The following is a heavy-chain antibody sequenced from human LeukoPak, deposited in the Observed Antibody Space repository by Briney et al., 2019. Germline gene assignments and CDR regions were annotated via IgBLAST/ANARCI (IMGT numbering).Heavy chain of an antibody. Sequence: SETLSLTCAVYGGSFSGYYWSWIRQPPGKGLEWIGEINHSGSTNYNPSLKSRVTISVDTSKNQFSLKLSSVTAADTAVHYCARGTGSYYRHWFDPWGQGTLVTVSS. CDR1: GGSFSGYY. D-gene: IGHD1-26*01. J-gene: IGHJ5*02. V-gene: IGHV4-34*01. CDR2: INHSGST. CDR3: ARGTGSYYRHWFDP.